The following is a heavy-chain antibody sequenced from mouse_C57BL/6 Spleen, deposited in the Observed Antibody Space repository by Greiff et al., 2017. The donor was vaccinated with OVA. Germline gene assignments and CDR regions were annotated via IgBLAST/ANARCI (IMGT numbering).Heavy chain of an antibody. CDR3: ARGAGYAMDY. J-gene: IGHJ4*01. V-gene: IGHV1-64*01. CDR2: IHPNSGST. Sequence: VQLQQPGAELVKPGASVTLSCKASGYTFTSYWMHWVKQRPGQGLEWIGMIHPNSGSTNYHEKFKSKATLTVDKSSRTAYMQLSSLTSEDAAVYYCARGAGYAMDYWGKGTSVTVSS. CDR1: GYTFTSYW.